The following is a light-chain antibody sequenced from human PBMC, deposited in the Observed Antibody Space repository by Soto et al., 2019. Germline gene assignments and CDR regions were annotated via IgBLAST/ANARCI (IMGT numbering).Light chain of an antibody. Sequence: EIVLTQSPGTLSLSPGERATLSCRASQSVDNNYLAWYQQKPGQAPRLLIYGASSRATGIPDRFSGSGSGTDFTLTISRLEPEDFAVYYCQQYGSSPITFGQGTKVDIK. CDR2: GAS. J-gene: IGKJ1*01. CDR3: QQYGSSPIT. CDR1: QSVDNNY. V-gene: IGKV3-20*01.